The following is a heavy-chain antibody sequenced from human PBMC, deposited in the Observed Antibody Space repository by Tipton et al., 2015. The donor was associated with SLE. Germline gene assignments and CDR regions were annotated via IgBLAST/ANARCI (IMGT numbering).Heavy chain of an antibody. CDR1: GGSISSYY. J-gene: IGHJ4*02. D-gene: IGHD3-22*01. CDR2: IYYSGST. V-gene: IGHV4-59*08. Sequence: TLSLTCTVSGGSISSYYWSWIRQPPGKGLEWIGYIYYSGSTNYNPSLKSRVTISVDTSKNQFSLKLSSVTAADTAVYYCARRLGSSGFDYWGQGTLGTVSS. CDR3: ARRLGSSGFDY.